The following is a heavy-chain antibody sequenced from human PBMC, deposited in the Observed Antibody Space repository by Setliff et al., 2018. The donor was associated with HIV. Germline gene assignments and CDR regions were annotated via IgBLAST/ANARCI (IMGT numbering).Heavy chain of an antibody. D-gene: IGHD3-9*01. CDR3: ARQSCLATGCPRRAFDI. Sequence: SETLSLTCTVSGGSINNYYWNWIRQPPGKGLEWIGYIYSSGNTDYTPSLKSRVTISVDTSKNQFSMQMTSVTAADTAVYYCARQSCLATGCPRRAFDIWGQGTMVTVSS. CDR2: IYSSGNT. CDR1: GGSINNYY. V-gene: IGHV4-59*08. J-gene: IGHJ3*02.